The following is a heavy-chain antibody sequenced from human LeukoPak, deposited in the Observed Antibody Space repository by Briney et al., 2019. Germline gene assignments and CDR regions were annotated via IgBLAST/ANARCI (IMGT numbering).Heavy chain of an antibody. D-gene: IGHD5-12*01. J-gene: IGHJ4*02. Sequence: PGGSLRLSCAASGFTFSSYSMNRVRQAPGKGLEWVSYISSSSSTIYYADSVKGRFTISRDNAKNSLYLQMNSLRAEDTAVYYCARDVIRVATPFVYWGQGTPVTVSS. V-gene: IGHV3-48*01. CDR2: ISSSSSTI. CDR1: GFTFSSYS. CDR3: ARDVIRVATPFVY.